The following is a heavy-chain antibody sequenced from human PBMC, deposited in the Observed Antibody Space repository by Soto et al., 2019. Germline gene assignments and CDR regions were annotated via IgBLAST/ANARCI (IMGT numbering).Heavy chain of an antibody. D-gene: IGHD3-22*01. Sequence: SGPTLVNPTETLTLTCTVSGFSLSYSRMGVSWIRQPPGKALEWLAHIFSNDEKSYSASLKSRLTISKDTSKSQVVLTMTNMDPVDTATYHCPQIAYFYESSAYYPIIFQRWGPGTRVTVSS. V-gene: IGHV2-26*01. J-gene: IGHJ1*01. CDR1: GFSLSYSRMG. CDR2: IFSNDEK. CDR3: PQIAYFYESSAYYPIIFQR.